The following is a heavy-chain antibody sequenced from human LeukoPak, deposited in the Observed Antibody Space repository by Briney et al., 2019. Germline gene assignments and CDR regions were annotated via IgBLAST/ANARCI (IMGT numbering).Heavy chain of an antibody. CDR1: GFTFSSYA. Sequence: GGSLRLSCAASGFTFSSYAMSWVRQAPGKGLEWVSATSGNGGSTYYADSVKGRFTISRDNSKNTLYLQMNSLRAEDTAVYYCAKDRLWYGTAMGESDYWGQGTLVTVSS. D-gene: IGHD5-18*01. CDR3: AKDRLWYGTAMGESDY. V-gene: IGHV3-23*01. CDR2: TSGNGGST. J-gene: IGHJ4*02.